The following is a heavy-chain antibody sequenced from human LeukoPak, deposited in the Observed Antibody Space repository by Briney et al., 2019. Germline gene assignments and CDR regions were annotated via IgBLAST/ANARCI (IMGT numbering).Heavy chain of an antibody. CDR3: ARGYTSGWLYFDY. V-gene: IGHV3-53*01. J-gene: IGHJ4*02. Sequence: GGSLRLSCAASGFTVTSTHMSWVRQAPGKGLEWVSAIYSGGSTYYADSVEGRFTISRDNSKNTLFLQMNSLRAEDTAVYYCARGYTSGWLYFDYWGQGTLVTVSS. CDR1: GFTVTSTH. D-gene: IGHD6-19*01. CDR2: IYSGGST.